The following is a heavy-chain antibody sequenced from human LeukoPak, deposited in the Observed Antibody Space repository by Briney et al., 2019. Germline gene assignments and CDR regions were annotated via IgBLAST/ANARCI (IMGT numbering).Heavy chain of an antibody. Sequence: GASVKVSCKASGGTFSSYAISWVRQAPGQGLEWMGIINPSGGSTSYAQKFQGRVTMTRDTSTSTVYMELSSLRSEDTAVYYCARDLDSGITMIVWGQGTLVTVSS. CDR3: ARDLDSGITMIV. CDR2: INPSGGST. CDR1: GGTFSSYA. J-gene: IGHJ4*02. D-gene: IGHD3-22*01. V-gene: IGHV1-46*01.